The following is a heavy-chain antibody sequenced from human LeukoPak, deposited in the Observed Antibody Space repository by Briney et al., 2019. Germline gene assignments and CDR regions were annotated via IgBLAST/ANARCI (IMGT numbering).Heavy chain of an antibody. CDR3: ARDGRGILTGAYYYYGMDV. Sequence: ASVKVSCKASGYTFTGYYMHWVRQAPGQGLEWMGWINPNSGGTSYAQKFQGRVTMTRDTSISTAYMELSRLRSDDTAVYYCARDGRGILTGAYYYYGMDVWGQGTTVTVSS. CDR1: GYTFTGYY. V-gene: IGHV1-2*02. J-gene: IGHJ6*02. CDR2: INPNSGGT. D-gene: IGHD3-9*01.